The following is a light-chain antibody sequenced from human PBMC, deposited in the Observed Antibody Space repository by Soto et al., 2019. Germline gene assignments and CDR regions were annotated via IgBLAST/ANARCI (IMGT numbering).Light chain of an antibody. CDR3: CSYAGSYTLYV. CDR1: SSDVGGYNY. CDR2: DVS. V-gene: IGLV2-11*01. J-gene: IGLJ1*01. Sequence: QSALTQPRSVSRSPGQSVTISCTGTSSDVGGYNYVSWYQQHPGKAPKVMIYDVSKRPSGVPDRFSGSKSGNTASLTISGLPAEDDADYYCCSYAGSYTLYVFGTGTKVTVL.